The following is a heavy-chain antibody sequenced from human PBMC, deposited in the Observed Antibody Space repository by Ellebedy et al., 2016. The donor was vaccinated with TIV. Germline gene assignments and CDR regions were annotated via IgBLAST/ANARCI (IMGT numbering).Heavy chain of an antibody. D-gene: IGHD4-17*01. Sequence: GESLKISCAASGFNFRSYWMAWVRQAPGKGLEWVAKIRQEGDEIYYVESVKGRFTISIDNAKNSLFLQMNSLGVEDTAVYYCARRTSYGDYAVQVNPWFDPWGQGTLVTVSS. CDR3: ARRTSYGDYAVQVNPWFDP. CDR1: GFNFRSYW. J-gene: IGHJ5*02. CDR2: IRQEGDEI. V-gene: IGHV3-7*01.